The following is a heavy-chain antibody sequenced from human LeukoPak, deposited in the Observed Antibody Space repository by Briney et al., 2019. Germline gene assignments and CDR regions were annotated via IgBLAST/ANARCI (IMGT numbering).Heavy chain of an antibody. CDR2: IYYSGST. CDR3: AKDDRLGALACFDY. CDR1: GGSISSSSYY. Sequence: SETLSLTCTVSGGSISSSSYYWGWIRQPPGKGLEWIGSIYYSGSTYYNPSLKSRVTISVDTSKNQFSLKLSSVTAADTAVYYCAKDDRLGALACFDYWGQGTLVTVSS. V-gene: IGHV4-39*07. J-gene: IGHJ4*02. D-gene: IGHD3-16*01.